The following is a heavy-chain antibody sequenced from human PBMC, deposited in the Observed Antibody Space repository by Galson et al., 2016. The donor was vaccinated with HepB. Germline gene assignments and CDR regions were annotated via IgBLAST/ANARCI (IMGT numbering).Heavy chain of an antibody. Sequence: QSGAEVKKPGESLKISCKGSGYIFTDYWIGWVRQMPGKGLEWMGIIFPSDSDTRYSPSFQGQVTISADKSNTTAYLQWSSLKASDTAMYYCARVPPTYYYESSGSFSYYYCAMDVWGQGTTVTVSS. V-gene: IGHV5-51*01. J-gene: IGHJ6*02. CDR2: IFPSDSDT. CDR3: ARVPPTYYYESSGSFSYYYCAMDV. D-gene: IGHD3-22*01. CDR1: GYIFTDYW.